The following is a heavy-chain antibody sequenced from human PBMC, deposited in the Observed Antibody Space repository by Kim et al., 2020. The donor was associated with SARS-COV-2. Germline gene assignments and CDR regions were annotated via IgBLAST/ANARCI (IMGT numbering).Heavy chain of an antibody. V-gene: IGHV4-34*01. CDR2: INHSGST. Sequence: SETLSLTCAVYGGSFSGYYWSWIRQPPGKGLEWIGEINHSGSTNYNPSLKSRVTISVDTSKNQFSLKLSSVTAADTAVYYCARGGWGSGSYFELRHTPFDYWGQGTLVTVSS. J-gene: IGHJ4*02. D-gene: IGHD3-10*01. CDR3: ARGGWGSGSYFELRHTPFDY. CDR1: GGSFSGYY.